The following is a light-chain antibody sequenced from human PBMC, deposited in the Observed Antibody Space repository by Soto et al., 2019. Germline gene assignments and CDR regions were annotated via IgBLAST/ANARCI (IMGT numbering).Light chain of an antibody. CDR1: QGISSY. J-gene: IGKJ5*01. CDR2: AAS. Sequence: VIWMTQSPSLLSASTGDRVTISCRMSQGISSYLAWYQQKPGKAPKXLISAASNLQSGVPSRFTGSGSETHFTLTIASLQPEDCATDYCQQSYGSPITFGQGTRLEIK. CDR3: QQSYGSPIT. V-gene: IGKV1D-8*03.